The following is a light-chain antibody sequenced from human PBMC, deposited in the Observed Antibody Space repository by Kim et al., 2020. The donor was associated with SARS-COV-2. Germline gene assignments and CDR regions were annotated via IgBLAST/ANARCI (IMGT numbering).Light chain of an antibody. J-gene: IGLJ1*01. V-gene: IGLV1-47*01. CDR2: RNN. CDR1: SSNIGSNY. CDR3: AAWDDSLSGRV. Sequence: GQRVTICCSGSSSNIGSNYVYWYQQLPGTAPKLLIYRNNQRPSGVPDRFSGSKSGTSASLAISGLRSEDEADYYCAAWDDSLSGRVFGTGTKVTVL.